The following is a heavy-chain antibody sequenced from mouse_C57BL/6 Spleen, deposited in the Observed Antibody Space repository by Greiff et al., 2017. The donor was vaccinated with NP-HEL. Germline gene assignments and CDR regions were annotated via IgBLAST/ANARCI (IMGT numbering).Heavy chain of an antibody. D-gene: IGHD1-1*01. Sequence: VQLKQSGPELVKPGASVKISCKASGYSFTGYYMNWVKQSPEKSLEWIGEINPSTGGTTYNQKFKAKATLTVDKSSSTAYMQLKSLTSEDSAVYYCARTITTVVAGFDYWGQGTTLTVSS. V-gene: IGHV1-42*01. CDR3: ARTITTVVAGFDY. J-gene: IGHJ2*01. CDR1: GYSFTGYY. CDR2: INPSTGGT.